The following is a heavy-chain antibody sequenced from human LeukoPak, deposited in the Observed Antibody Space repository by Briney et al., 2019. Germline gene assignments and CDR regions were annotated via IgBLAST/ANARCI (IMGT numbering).Heavy chain of an antibody. CDR2: IYYSGST. CDR3: ARVVATGNYYYYYMDV. J-gene: IGHJ6*03. D-gene: IGHD5-12*01. CDR1: GGSISSYY. Sequence: SETLSLTCTVSGGSISSYYWSWIRQPPGRGLEWIGYIYYSGSTNYNPSLKSRVTISVDTSKNQFSLKLSSVTAADTAVYYYARVVATGNYYYYYMDVWGKGTTVTISS. V-gene: IGHV4-59*01.